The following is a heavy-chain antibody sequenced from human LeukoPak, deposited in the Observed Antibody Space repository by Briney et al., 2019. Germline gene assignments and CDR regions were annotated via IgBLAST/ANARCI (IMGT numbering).Heavy chain of an antibody. Sequence: ASVKVSCKASGYTFTSYYMHWVRQAPGQGLEWMGIINPSGGSTSYAQKFQGRVTMTRDMSTSTVYMELSSLRSEDTAVYYCARSHSVGDDAFDIWGQGTMVTVSS. V-gene: IGHV1-46*01. CDR2: INPSGGST. CDR1: GYTFTSYY. CDR3: ARSHSVGDDAFDI. J-gene: IGHJ3*02. D-gene: IGHD1-26*01.